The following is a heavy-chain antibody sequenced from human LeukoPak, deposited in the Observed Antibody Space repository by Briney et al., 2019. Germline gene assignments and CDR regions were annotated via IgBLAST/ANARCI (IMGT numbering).Heavy chain of an antibody. CDR2: ISYDGHNE. V-gene: IGHV3-30*18. CDR1: GFTFSGYG. Sequence: PGGSLRLSCAASGFTFSGYGMHWVRQASGKGLEWVAVISYDGHNEYYADSVKGRFTISRDNSKNTVYVQMNSLRAEDTAVYYCAKGVGYGGMDVWGQGTTVTVSS. J-gene: IGHJ6*02. D-gene: IGHD2-8*01. CDR3: AKGVGYGGMDV.